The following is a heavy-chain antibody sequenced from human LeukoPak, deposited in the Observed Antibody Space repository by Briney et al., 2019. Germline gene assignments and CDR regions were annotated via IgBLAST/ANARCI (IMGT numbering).Heavy chain of an antibody. CDR2: MFDGGST. Sequence: SETLSLTCTVSGGPIRSHYWSWIRQPAGKGLEWIGRMFDGGSTNYNPSLKSRVTMSVDTSKNQFSLKLSSVTAADMAIYYCAAGNYYYYMDVWGKGTTATVSS. CDR3: AAGNYYYYMDV. J-gene: IGHJ6*03. V-gene: IGHV4-4*07. CDR1: GGPIRSHY.